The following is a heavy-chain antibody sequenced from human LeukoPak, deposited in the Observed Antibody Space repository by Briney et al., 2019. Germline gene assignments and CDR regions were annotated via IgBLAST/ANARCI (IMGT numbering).Heavy chain of an antibody. Sequence: SETLSLTCAVYGGSFSGYYWSWIRQPPGKGLEWIGEINHSGSTNSNPSLKSRVTISVDTSKNQFSLKLSSVTAADTAVYYCARGNYDSRGYSNAFDIWGQGAMVTVSS. D-gene: IGHD3-22*01. CDR2: INHSGST. V-gene: IGHV4-34*01. CDR1: GGSFSGYY. CDR3: ARGNYDSRGYSNAFDI. J-gene: IGHJ3*02.